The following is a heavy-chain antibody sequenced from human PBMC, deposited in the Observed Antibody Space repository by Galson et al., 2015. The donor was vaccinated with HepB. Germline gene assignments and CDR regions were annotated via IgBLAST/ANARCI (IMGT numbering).Heavy chain of an antibody. D-gene: IGHD6-13*01. CDR3: ARQTAAGNFDY. J-gene: IGHJ4*02. Sequence: QSGAEVKKPGESLKISCKASGYSFTTNWIGWVRQMPGKGLEWMAIPLPRDSDARYSPSFQGQVTISAGKSIDTAYLQWSSLKASDTAMYYCARQTAAGNFDYWGQGTLVTVSS. CDR1: GYSFTTNW. CDR2: PLPRDSDA. V-gene: IGHV5-51*03.